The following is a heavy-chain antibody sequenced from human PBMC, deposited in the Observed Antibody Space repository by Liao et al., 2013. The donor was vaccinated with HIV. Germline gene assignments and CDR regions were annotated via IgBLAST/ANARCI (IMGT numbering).Heavy chain of an antibody. CDR1: GGSISTYY. Sequence: QVQLQESGPGLVKPSETLSLTCTVSGGSISTYYWSWIRQPPGKGLEWIGYIYYSGSTNYNPSLKSRVTISVDTSKNQFSLKLSSVTAADTAVYYCARGAMVRGVIIDHHMDVWGKGTTVTVSS. J-gene: IGHJ6*03. V-gene: IGHV4-59*12. CDR2: IYYSGST. CDR3: ARGAMVRGVIIDHHMDV. D-gene: IGHD3-10*01.